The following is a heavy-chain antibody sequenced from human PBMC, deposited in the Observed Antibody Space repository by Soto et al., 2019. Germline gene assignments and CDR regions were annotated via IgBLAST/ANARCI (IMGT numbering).Heavy chain of an antibody. CDR2: ISATGGGT. J-gene: IGHJ4*02. V-gene: IGHV3-23*01. CDR1: GFKFSNYA. CDR3: AKDRAAGGNSAFYFDF. D-gene: IGHD3-16*01. Sequence: GGSLRLSCAASGFKFSNYAMSWVRQAPGKGLEWVSLISATGGGTYYADSVKGRFTISRDNSHNTLYLQVHSLTAEDTAVYYCAKDRAAGGNSAFYFDFWGQGAQVTVSS.